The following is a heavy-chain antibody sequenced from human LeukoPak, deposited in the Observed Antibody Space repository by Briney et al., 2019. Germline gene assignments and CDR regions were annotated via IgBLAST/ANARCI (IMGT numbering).Heavy chain of an antibody. D-gene: IGHD2-21*02. CDR3: ARNLYGGDGAFDI. CDR1: GGSISSYY. CDR2: IYYSGST. Sequence: PSETLSLTCTVSGGSISSYYWSWIRPPPGKGLEWIGYIYYSGSTNYNPSLKSRVTISVDTSKNQFSLKLSSVTAADTAVYYCARNLYGGDGAFDIWGQGTMVTVSS. V-gene: IGHV4-59*01. J-gene: IGHJ3*02.